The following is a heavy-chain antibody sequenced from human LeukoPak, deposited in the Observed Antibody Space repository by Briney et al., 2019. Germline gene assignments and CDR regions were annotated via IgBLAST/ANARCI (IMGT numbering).Heavy chain of an antibody. Sequence: MTSETLSLTCTVSGGSISSYYWSWIRQPPGKGLEWIGYIYYSGSTNYNPSLKSRVTISVDTSKNQFSLKLSSVTAADTAVYYCARGSAGYSYGPHDYWGQGTLVTVSS. J-gene: IGHJ4*02. V-gene: IGHV4-59*01. D-gene: IGHD5-18*01. CDR2: IYYSGST. CDR1: GGSISSYY. CDR3: ARGSAGYSYGPHDY.